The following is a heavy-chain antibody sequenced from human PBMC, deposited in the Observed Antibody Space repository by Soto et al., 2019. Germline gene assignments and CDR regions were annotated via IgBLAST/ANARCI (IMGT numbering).Heavy chain of an antibody. V-gene: IGHV3-30*18. Sequence: PGGSLRLSCAASGFTFSSYGMHWVRQAPGKGLEWVAVISYDGSNKYYADSVKGRFTISRDNSKNTLYLQMNSLRAEDTAVYYCAKDFNDYGDYGPDYWGQGTLVTV. CDR2: ISYDGSNK. CDR3: AKDFNDYGDYGPDY. J-gene: IGHJ4*02. CDR1: GFTFSSYG. D-gene: IGHD4-17*01.